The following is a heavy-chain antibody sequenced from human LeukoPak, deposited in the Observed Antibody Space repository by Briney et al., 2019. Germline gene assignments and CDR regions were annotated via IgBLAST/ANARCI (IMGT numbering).Heavy chain of an antibody. CDR2: ISTSSSHT. V-gene: IGHV3-11*06. J-gene: IGHJ4*02. Sequence: GGSLRLSCAASGFTFSDYYMSWIRQAPGKGLQWVSFISTSSSHTTYADSVKGRFTISRDDAKNSLYLQMNSLRVEDTAVYYCARGTRGPDYWGQGTLVTVSS. CDR3: ARGTRGPDY. CDR1: GFTFSDYY. D-gene: IGHD2-15*01.